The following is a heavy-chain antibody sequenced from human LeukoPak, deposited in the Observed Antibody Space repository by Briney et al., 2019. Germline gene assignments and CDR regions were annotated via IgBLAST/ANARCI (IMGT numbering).Heavy chain of an antibody. V-gene: IGHV3-74*01. CDR2: INEDGSTT. J-gene: IGHJ4*02. CDR3: VRDLGGRSGH. Sequence: GVSLRRSCAASGFTFSSNWMHGVRQAPGKGLVWVSRINEDGSTTNYAASVKGRSTIFRDNAKNTLYLQMNSLRAEDTAVYYCVRDLGGRSGHWGQGTLVTVSA. CDR1: GFTFSSNW. D-gene: IGHD1-26*01.